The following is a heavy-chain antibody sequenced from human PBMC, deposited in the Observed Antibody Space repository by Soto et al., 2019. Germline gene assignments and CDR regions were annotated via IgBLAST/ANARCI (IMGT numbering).Heavy chain of an antibody. CDR1: GYTFTSYG. Sequence: ASVKVSCKASGYTFTSYGISWVRQAPGQGLEWMGWISAYNGNTNYAQKLQGRVTMTTDTSTSTAYMELRSLRSGDTAVYYCAREDTAREVFDYWGQGTLVTVSS. V-gene: IGHV1-18*01. D-gene: IGHD5-18*01. CDR2: ISAYNGNT. J-gene: IGHJ4*02. CDR3: AREDTAREVFDY.